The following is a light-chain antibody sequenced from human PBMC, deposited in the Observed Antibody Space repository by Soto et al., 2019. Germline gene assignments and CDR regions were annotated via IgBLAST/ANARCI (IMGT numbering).Light chain of an antibody. Sequence: QSALTQPASVSGSPGQSITISCTGTSSDVAYYNYVSWYQQHPGKAPKLMIYEVSNRPSGVSNRFSASKSANTASLTISGLQAEDEADYYCTSYTTDSTDVFGTGTKVTVL. J-gene: IGLJ1*01. CDR3: TSYTTDSTDV. CDR1: SSDVAYYNY. CDR2: EVS. V-gene: IGLV2-14*01.